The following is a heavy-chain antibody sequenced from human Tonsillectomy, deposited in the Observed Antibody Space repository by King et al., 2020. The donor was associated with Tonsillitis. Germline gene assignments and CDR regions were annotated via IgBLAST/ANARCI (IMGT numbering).Heavy chain of an antibody. V-gene: IGHV3-49*03. D-gene: IGHD3-10*01. CDR2: IKSKDYGGTT. Sequence: VQLVESGGGLVQPGRSLRLSCTASGFTFDEYAVSWFRQAPGKGLGWVGFIKSKDYGGTTEYAASVKGRFTISRDDSRSIAYLQMNSLKTEDTAVYYCTKGEYALGTYVWGPGTLVTVTS. J-gene: IGHJ4*02. CDR3: TKGEYALGTYV. CDR1: GFTFDEYA.